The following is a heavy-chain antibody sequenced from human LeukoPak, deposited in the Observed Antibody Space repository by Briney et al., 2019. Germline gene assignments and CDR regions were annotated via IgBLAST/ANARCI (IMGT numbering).Heavy chain of an antibody. CDR1: GFTFSSYA. CDR2: ISGSGGST. Sequence: GGSLRLSCAASGFTFSSYAMSWVRQALGKGLEWVSAISGSGGSTFYADSVKGRFTISRDNSKNTLYLQMNSLRAEDTAVYYCARDRDPHAAFLAYGSGRVNRWFDPWGQGTLVTVSS. CDR3: ARDRDPHAAFLAYGSGRVNRWFDP. J-gene: IGHJ5*02. V-gene: IGHV3-23*01. D-gene: IGHD3-10*01.